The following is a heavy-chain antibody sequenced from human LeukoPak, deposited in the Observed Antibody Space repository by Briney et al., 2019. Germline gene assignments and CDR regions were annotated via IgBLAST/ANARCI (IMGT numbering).Heavy chain of an antibody. V-gene: IGHV3-33*07. D-gene: IGHD2-15*01. J-gene: IGHJ6*03. CDR2: IWYDGCNK. CDR1: GFTFNSYA. CDR3: ARARGWQPNYYYYYMDV. Sequence: GGSLRLSCIPSGFTFNSYAMFWVRQAPGKGLEWVSLIWYDGCNKYYADSVKGRFTISRDNSKNTLFLQMNSLRAEDTAVYYCARARGWQPNYYYYYMDVWGTGTTVTVSS.